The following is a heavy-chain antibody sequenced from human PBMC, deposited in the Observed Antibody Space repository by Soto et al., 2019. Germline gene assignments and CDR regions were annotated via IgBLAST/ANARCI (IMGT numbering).Heavy chain of an antibody. CDR2: VHYSGNT. CDR3: ARQDRVVAEGRWFDP. V-gene: IGHV4-38-2*02. CDR1: GYSISSGYH. J-gene: IGHJ5*02. Sequence: SETLSLTCTVSGYSISSGYHWPWIRQPPGKGLEWLGSVHYSGNTYYNPSLKSRLTISVDKSKNQFSLNLSSVTAADTAVYYCARQDRVVAEGRWFDPWGQGTLVTVSS. D-gene: IGHD2-15*01.